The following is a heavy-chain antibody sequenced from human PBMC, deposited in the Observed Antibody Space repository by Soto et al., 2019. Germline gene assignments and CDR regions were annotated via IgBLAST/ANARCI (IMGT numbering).Heavy chain of an antibody. CDR1: GYTSTDYR. V-gene: IGHV1-46*01. Sequence: ASVKVSCKASGYTSTDYRMIWVRQAPGQGLEWMGIINPSGGSTNYAPNFQGRVTLTRDSFTSTVYMELSSLRSEDTAVYYCARRFITGTLEINWFDPWGQGTLVTVSS. D-gene: IGHD1-20*01. J-gene: IGHJ5*02. CDR2: INPSGGST. CDR3: ARRFITGTLEINWFDP.